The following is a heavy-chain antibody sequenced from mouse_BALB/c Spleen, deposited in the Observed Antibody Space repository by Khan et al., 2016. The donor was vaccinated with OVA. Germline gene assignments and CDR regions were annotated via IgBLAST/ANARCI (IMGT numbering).Heavy chain of an antibody. CDR2: IIPSNDYT. CDR1: GYTFTTYT. Sequence: QVRLQQSGAELARPGASVKMSCKASGYTFTTYTIHWVKQRPGQGLEWIGYIIPSNDYTNYNQKFKDRATLTADTSSSTAYMQLSSLTSEDSAVYYCVREGAYCRSDGWLAYWGQGTLVTVSA. J-gene: IGHJ3*01. D-gene: IGHD2-14*01. V-gene: IGHV1-4*01. CDR3: VREGAYCRSDGWLAY.